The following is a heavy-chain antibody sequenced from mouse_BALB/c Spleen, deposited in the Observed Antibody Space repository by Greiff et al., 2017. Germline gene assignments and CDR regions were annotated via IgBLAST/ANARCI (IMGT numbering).Heavy chain of an antibody. V-gene: IGHV5-6-4*01. J-gene: IGHJ4*01. D-gene: IGHD2-4*01. Sequence: VHLVESGGGLVKPGGSLKLSCAASGFTFSSYTMSWVRQTPEKRLEWVATISSGGSYTYYPDSVKGRFTISRDNAKNTLYLQMSSLKSEDTAMYYCTRGVMITTGGYAMDYWGQGTSVTVSS. CDR3: TRGVMITTGGYAMDY. CDR1: GFTFSSYT. CDR2: ISSGGSYT.